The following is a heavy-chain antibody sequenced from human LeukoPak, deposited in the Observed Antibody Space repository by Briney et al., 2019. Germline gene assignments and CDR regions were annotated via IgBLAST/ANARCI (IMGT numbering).Heavy chain of an antibody. V-gene: IGHV3-53*01. D-gene: IGHD2-2*01. J-gene: IGHJ3*02. CDR3: ARDLVQRFTFTFDI. CDR2: IYSGGST. CDR1: GFTVCSNY. Sequence: GGSLRLSCAASGFTVCSNYMSWVRQAPGQGLKWVSVIYSGGSTYYADSVKGRFTISRDNSKNTQYLQMNSLRAEDTAVYYCARDLVQRFTFTFDIWGQGTMVTVSS.